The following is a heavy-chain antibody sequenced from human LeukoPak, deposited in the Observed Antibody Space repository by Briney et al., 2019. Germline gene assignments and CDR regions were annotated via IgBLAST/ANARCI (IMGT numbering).Heavy chain of an antibody. Sequence: SETLSLTCTVSGGSISSSSYYWGWIRQPPGKGLEWIGSIYYSGSTYYNPSLKSRVTISVDTSKNQFSLKLSSVTAADTAVYYCARVRYGQWLVLFDYWGQGTLVTVSS. D-gene: IGHD6-19*01. CDR3: ARVRYGQWLVLFDY. CDR2: IYYSGST. CDR1: GGSISSSSYY. V-gene: IGHV4-39*01. J-gene: IGHJ4*02.